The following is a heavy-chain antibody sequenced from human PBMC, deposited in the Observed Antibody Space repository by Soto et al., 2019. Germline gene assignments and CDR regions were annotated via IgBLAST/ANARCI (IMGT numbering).Heavy chain of an antibody. J-gene: IGHJ4*02. CDR1: GGTFSSYA. CDR3: ASNPGDYYDSSGYHF. Sequence: GASVKVSCKASGGTFSSYAISWVRQAPGQGPEWMGGIIPIFGTTNYAQKLQGRVTMTTDTSTSTAYMELRSLRSDDTAVYYCASNPGDYYDSSGYHFWGQGTLVTVSS. V-gene: IGHV1-69*05. D-gene: IGHD3-22*01. CDR2: IIPIFGTT.